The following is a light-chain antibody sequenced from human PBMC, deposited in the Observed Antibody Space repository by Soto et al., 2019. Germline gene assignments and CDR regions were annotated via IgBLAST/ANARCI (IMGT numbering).Light chain of an antibody. CDR1: QSINSH. Sequence: DIQMTQSPSSLSASVGDRVTITCRASQSINSHLNWYQQKPGKAPKLLIYAASSLQSGVPSRFSGSGSGTDFTLTISSLQPEDFATYYCQQSYRTPRTFGQGTKVEFK. J-gene: IGKJ1*01. CDR3: QQSYRTPRT. V-gene: IGKV1-39*01. CDR2: AAS.